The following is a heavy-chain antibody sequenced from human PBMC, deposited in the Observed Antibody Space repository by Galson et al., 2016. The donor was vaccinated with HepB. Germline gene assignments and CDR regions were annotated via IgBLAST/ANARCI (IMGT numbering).Heavy chain of an antibody. V-gene: IGHV4-4*02. Sequence: SETLSLTCGVSSGSITNSNYWSWVRQPPGKGLEWIGEVSNKGKTNFNPSLASRLSMSFDMSTNEASLRLNFMTAEDTATYFCTRESGAFVPFGFWGQGAPVVVSS. CDR1: SGSITNSNY. D-gene: IGHD3-16*01. J-gene: IGHJ4*02. CDR3: TRESGAFVPFGF. CDR2: VSNKGKT.